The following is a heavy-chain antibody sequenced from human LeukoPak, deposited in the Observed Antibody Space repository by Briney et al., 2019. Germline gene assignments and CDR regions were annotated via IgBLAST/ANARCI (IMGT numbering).Heavy chain of an antibody. V-gene: IGHV4-39*02. CDR1: GGSISSTTYY. Sequence: PSETLSLTCNVSGGSISSTTYYWGWIRQPPGKGLEWIGTIYYSGTTYYNPSLKSRVTISVDTSKNQFSLELSSMTAADTAVYYCARGQGGSSHYYDRGTYYFDYWGQGTLVTVSS. D-gene: IGHD3-22*01. CDR3: ARGQGGSSHYYDRGTYYFDY. J-gene: IGHJ4*02. CDR2: IYYSGTT.